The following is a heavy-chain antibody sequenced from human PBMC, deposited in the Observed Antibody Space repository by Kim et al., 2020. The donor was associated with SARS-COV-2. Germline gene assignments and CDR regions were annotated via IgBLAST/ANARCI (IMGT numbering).Heavy chain of an antibody. CDR2: ISYDGSNK. D-gene: IGHD6-13*01. CDR3: AKPIAAAGAYYYYGMDV. Sequence: GGSLRLSCAASGFTFSSYGMHWVRQAPGKGLEWVAVISYDGSNKYYADSVKGRFTISRDNSKNTLYLQMNSLRAEDTAVYYCAKPIAAAGAYYYYGMDVWGQGTTVTVSS. V-gene: IGHV3-30*18. CDR1: GFTFSSYG. J-gene: IGHJ6*02.